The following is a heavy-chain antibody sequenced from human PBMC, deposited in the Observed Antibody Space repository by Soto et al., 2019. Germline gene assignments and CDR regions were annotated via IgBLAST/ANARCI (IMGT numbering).Heavy chain of an antibody. V-gene: IGHV3-30-3*01. Sequence: QVQLVESGGGVVQPGRSLRLSCAASGFTFSSYAMHWVRQAPGKGLEWVAVISYDGSNKYYADSVKGRFTISRDNSKNTLYLQMNSLRAEDTAVYYCAIEITPSSGWLHYYYYYGMDVWGQGTTVTVSS. D-gene: IGHD6-19*01. CDR1: GFTFSSYA. J-gene: IGHJ6*02. CDR3: AIEITPSSGWLHYYYYYGMDV. CDR2: ISYDGSNK.